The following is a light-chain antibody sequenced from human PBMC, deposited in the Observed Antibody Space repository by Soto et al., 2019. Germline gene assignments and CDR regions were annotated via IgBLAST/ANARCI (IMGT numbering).Light chain of an antibody. CDR1: SSDVGSYNL. Sequence: QSVLTHPASVSGSPGQSITISCTGTSSDVGSYNLVSWYQQHPGKAPKLMIYEGSKRPSGVSNRSSGSKSGNTASLTISGRQAEDEADYHCCSYAGSSTFFYVLGTGTKVTVL. CDR2: EGS. CDR3: CSYAGSSTFFYV. J-gene: IGLJ1*01. V-gene: IGLV2-23*03.